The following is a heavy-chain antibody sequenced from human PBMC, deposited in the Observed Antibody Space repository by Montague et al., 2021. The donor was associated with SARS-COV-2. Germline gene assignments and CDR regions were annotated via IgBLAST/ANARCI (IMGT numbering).Heavy chain of an antibody. CDR2: IKQDGSEK. D-gene: IGHD5-24*01. V-gene: IGHV3-7*01. Sequence: LRLSCASSGSSFSSFWMNWVRQAPGKGLEWVANIKQDGSEKYYLDSVRGRFTVSRDNAKNSVYLQLNSLTVEDTAVYYCAGGGGWLITSWGQGTLVTVSS. CDR1: GSSFSSFW. CDR3: AGGGGWLITS. J-gene: IGHJ4*02.